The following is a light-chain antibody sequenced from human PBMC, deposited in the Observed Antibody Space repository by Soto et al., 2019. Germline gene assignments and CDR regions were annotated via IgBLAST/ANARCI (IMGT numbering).Light chain of an antibody. J-gene: IGLJ3*02. V-gene: IGLV2-23*01. CDR3: CSYAASSALWV. CDR2: EGS. CDR1: NSDVGTYEL. Sequence: QSVLTQPASVSGSPGQSITISCTGTNSDVGTYELVSWYQQHPGRAPKLMIYEGSKRPSGVSNRFSGSKSGDTASLTISGLQAEDEANCYCCSYAASSALWVFGGGTKLTVL.